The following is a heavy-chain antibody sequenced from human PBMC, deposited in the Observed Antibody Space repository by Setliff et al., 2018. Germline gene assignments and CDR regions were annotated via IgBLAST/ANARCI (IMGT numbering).Heavy chain of an antibody. CDR3: ARDNRARHYMDV. V-gene: IGHV4-34*01. Sequence: PSETLSLTCTVYGGSFSNYYWSWIRQPPGKGLEWIGEINRSGSTNYNPSLTSRVTISVDTSKNQFSLKLSSVTAADTAVYYCARDNRARHYMDVWGKGTTVTVSS. D-gene: IGHD3-10*01. J-gene: IGHJ6*03. CDR1: GGSFSNYY. CDR2: INRSGST.